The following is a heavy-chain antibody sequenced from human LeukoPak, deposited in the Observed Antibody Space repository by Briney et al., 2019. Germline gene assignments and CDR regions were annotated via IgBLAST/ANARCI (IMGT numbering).Heavy chain of an antibody. Sequence: GGSLRLSCAASGFTFSSYAMSWVRQAPGKGLEWVSAISGSGGSTYYADSVKGRFTISRDNSKNTLYLQMNSLRAEDTAVYYCAKGQERDYVWGSYRPYYYGMDVWGQGTTVTVSS. V-gene: IGHV3-23*01. CDR1: GFTFSSYA. CDR2: ISGSGGST. D-gene: IGHD3-16*02. CDR3: AKGQERDYVWGSYRPYYYGMDV. J-gene: IGHJ6*02.